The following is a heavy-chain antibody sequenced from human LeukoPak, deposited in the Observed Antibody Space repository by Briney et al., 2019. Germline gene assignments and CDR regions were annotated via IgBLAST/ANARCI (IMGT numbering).Heavy chain of an antibody. CDR2: INWNGGST. D-gene: IGHD2-2*01. J-gene: IGHJ4*02. CDR1: GFTFDDYG. Sequence: PGGSLRLSCAASGFTFDDYGMSWVRQAPGKGLEWVSGINWNGGSTGYADSVKSRFTISRDNAKNSLYLQMNSLRAEDTAVYYCARYCSSTSCRNPDYWGQGTLVTVSS. V-gene: IGHV3-20*04. CDR3: ARYCSSTSCRNPDY.